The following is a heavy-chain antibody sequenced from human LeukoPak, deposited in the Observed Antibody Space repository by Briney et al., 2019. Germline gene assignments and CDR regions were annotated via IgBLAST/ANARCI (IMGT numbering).Heavy chain of an antibody. J-gene: IGHJ6*02. CDR3: ARRIVVVVAANAPTYYYGMDV. Sequence: SVKVSCKASGGTFSSYAMSWVRQAPGQGLEWMGGIIPIFGTANYAQKFQGRVTMTRNTSISTAYMELSSLRSEDTAVYYCARRIVVVVAANAPTYYYGMDVWGQGTTVTVSS. V-gene: IGHV1-69*05. D-gene: IGHD2-15*01. CDR2: IIPIFGTA. CDR1: GGTFSSYA.